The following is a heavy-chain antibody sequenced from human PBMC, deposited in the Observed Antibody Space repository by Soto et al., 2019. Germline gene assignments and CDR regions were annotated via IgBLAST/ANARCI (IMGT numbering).Heavy chain of an antibody. V-gene: IGHV4-59*08. CDR1: GDSVTSHY. Sequence: ASETLSLTCSFSGDSVTSHYLTWIRQPPEKGLEWIGYIYYSGRINYNPSLESRVTILAETSKNEFSLKLSSVTAADTAVYYCARHNWNDVGWLDPWGQGTLVTVSS. CDR3: ARHNWNDVGWLDP. D-gene: IGHD1-20*01. J-gene: IGHJ5*02. CDR2: IYYSGRI.